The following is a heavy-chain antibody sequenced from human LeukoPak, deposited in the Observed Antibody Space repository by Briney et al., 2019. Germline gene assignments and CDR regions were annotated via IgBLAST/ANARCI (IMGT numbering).Heavy chain of an antibody. V-gene: IGHV3-53*05. CDR3: AKDSYSGYVRLDY. Sequence: HPGGSLRPSCAASGFTVSSNYMSWVRQAPGKGLEWVSVIYSGGSTYYADSVKGRFTISRDNSKNTLYLQMNSLRAEDTAVYYCAKDSYSGYVRLDYWGQGTLVTVSS. D-gene: IGHD5-12*01. CDR1: GFTVSSNY. CDR2: IYSGGST. J-gene: IGHJ4*02.